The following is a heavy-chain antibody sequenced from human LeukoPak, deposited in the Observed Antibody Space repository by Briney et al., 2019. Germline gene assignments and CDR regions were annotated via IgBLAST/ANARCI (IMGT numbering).Heavy chain of an antibody. CDR1: GFTFSSYS. CDR3: AKDRGWELRYFDY. Sequence: GGSLRLSCAASGFTFSSYSMNWVRQAPGKGLEWVAFVRYDGHNEYYADPVKGRFTIARDNSKNTLYLQMNSLRAEDTAVYYCAKDRGWELRYFDYWGQGTLVTVSS. D-gene: IGHD1-26*01. CDR2: VRYDGHNE. J-gene: IGHJ4*02. V-gene: IGHV3-30*02.